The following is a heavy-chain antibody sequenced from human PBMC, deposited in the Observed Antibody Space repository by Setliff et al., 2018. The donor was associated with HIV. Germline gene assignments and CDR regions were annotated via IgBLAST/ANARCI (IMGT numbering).Heavy chain of an antibody. Sequence: SETPSLTCTVYGGSFSNYYTNWIRQPPGKGLEWIGELSPSGTTRSNPSLQSRVTISLDTSNNQFSLKLTSVTAADTAMYYCASFFVTTVTNQDYWGQGTPVTVSS. CDR3: ASFFVTTVTNQDY. D-gene: IGHD4-17*01. CDR1: GGSFSNYY. CDR2: LSPSGTT. J-gene: IGHJ4*02. V-gene: IGHV4-34*01.